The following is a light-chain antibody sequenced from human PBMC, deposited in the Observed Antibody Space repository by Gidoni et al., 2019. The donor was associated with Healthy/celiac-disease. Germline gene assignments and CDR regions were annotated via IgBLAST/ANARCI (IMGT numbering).Light chain of an antibody. J-gene: IGKJ1*01. CDR2: KAY. CDR3: QQGWT. CDR1: QSISSW. Sequence: DIQMTQSPSTLSASVGDRVTITCRASQSISSWLAWYQQKPGKAPKLLIYKAYSLESGVPSRFSGSGSGTEFTLTISSLQPDDFATYYCQQGWTFGQGTKVEIK. V-gene: IGKV1-5*03.